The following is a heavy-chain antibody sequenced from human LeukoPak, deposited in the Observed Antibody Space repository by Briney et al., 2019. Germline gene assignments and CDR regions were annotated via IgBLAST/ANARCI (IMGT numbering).Heavy chain of an antibody. Sequence: GGSLRLSCAASGFTFDDYAMHWVRQAPGKGLEWVSGISWNSGSIGYADSVKGRFTISRDNAKNSLYLQMNSLRAEDMALYYCAKDGSSTIFGGLFDYWGQGTLVTVSS. CDR1: GFTFDDYA. V-gene: IGHV3-9*03. CDR3: AKDGSSTIFGGLFDY. CDR2: ISWNSGSI. D-gene: IGHD3-3*01. J-gene: IGHJ4*02.